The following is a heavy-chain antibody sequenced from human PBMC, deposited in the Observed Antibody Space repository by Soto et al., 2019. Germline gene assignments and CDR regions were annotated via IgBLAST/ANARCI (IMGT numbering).Heavy chain of an antibody. CDR2: IIPILGIA. Sequence: QVQLVQSGAEVKKPGSSMKVSCKASGGTFSSYTISWVRQAPGQGLEWMGRIIPILGIANYAQKFQGRVTITADKSTSPAYMELSSLRSEDTAVYYCARSARDGDYRYFDLWGRGTLVTVSS. CDR3: ARSARDGDYRYFDL. V-gene: IGHV1-69*02. CDR1: GGTFSSYT. D-gene: IGHD4-17*01. J-gene: IGHJ2*01.